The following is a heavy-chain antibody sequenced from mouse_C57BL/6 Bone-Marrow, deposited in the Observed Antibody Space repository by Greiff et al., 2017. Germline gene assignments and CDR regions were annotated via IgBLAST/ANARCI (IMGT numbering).Heavy chain of an antibody. CDR3: AMRGGYYFDY. J-gene: IGHJ2*01. CDR1: GYTFTSYW. CDR2: IHPSDSDT. V-gene: IGHV1-74*01. Sequence: QVKLQQPGAELVKPGASVKVSCKASGYTFTSYWMHWVKQRPGQGLEWIGRIHPSDSDTNYNQQFKGNATLTVDKSSSTAYMQLSSLTSEDSAVYYCAMRGGYYFDYWGQGTTLTVSS.